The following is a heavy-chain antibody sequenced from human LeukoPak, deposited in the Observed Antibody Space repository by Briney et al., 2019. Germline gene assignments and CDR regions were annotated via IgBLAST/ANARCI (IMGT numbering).Heavy chain of an antibody. J-gene: IGHJ3*02. V-gene: IGHV4-34*01. CDR1: GGSFSGYY. D-gene: IGHD6-13*01. CDR3: ARHEGYDGSSWFKGHDAFDI. Sequence: PSETLSLTCAVYGGSFSGYYWSWIRQPPGKGLEWIGEINHSGSTNYNPSLKSRVTISVDTSKNQFSLKLSSVTAADTAVYYCARHEGYDGSSWFKGHDAFDIWGQGTMVTVSS. CDR2: INHSGST.